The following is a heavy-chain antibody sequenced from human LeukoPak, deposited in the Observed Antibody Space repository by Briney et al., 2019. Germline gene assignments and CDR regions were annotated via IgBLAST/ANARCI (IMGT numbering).Heavy chain of an antibody. Sequence: GESLKISCKGSGYSFTSYWIGWVRQMPGKGLEWMGIIYPGDSDTRYSPSFQGQVTISADKSISTAYLQWSSLKASDTAMYYCARLFRDSSGSSAGAFDIWGQGTLVTVSS. CDR3: ARLFRDSSGSSAGAFDI. D-gene: IGHD3-22*01. CDR2: IYPGDSDT. CDR1: GYSFTSYW. J-gene: IGHJ4*02. V-gene: IGHV5-51*01.